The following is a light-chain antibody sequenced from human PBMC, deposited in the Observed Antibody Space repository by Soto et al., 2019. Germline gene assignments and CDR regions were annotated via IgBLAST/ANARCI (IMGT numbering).Light chain of an antibody. CDR3: QQRSSWPLT. J-gene: IGKJ4*01. CDR2: DES. V-gene: IGKV3-11*01. CDR1: QRVSRY. Sequence: EILMTQSPATLSVSPGERATLSCRATQRVSRYLASYQQKPGQTPRLLIYDESNSATGMPARFSGSGSGTDFTLTISSLEPEDFAVYYCQQRSSWPLTFGGGTKVDIK.